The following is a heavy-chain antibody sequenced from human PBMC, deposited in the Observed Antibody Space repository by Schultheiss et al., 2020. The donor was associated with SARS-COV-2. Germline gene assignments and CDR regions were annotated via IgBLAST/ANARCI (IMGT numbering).Heavy chain of an antibody. CDR3: AHRGEWIQHGFDY. D-gene: IGHD5-18*01. CDR2: IYWNDDK. Sequence: SGPTLVKPTQTLTLTCSFSWISLTTGVGVGWIRQPPGKALEWLALIYWNDDKRYSPSLKSRLTITKDTSKNQVVLTMTNMDPVDTATYYCAHRGEWIQHGFDYWGQGSLATV. CDR1: WISLTTGVG. V-gene: IGHV2-5*01. J-gene: IGHJ4*02.